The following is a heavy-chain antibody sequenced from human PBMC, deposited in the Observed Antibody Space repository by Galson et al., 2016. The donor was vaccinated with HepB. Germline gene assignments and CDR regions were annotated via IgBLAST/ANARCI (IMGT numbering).Heavy chain of an antibody. V-gene: IGHV3-48*02. CDR1: GFAFSRSG. J-gene: IGHJ3*01. Sequence: LRLSCAGSGFAFSRSGLNWVRQAPGKGLQWVSYISSSVSTIYYADSVKGRFTISRDNAKNSVYLQMHSLRDDDTAVYYCARELVRSAFDLWGQGTMVTVSS. CDR3: ARELVRSAFDL. D-gene: IGHD6-6*01. CDR2: ISSSVSTI.